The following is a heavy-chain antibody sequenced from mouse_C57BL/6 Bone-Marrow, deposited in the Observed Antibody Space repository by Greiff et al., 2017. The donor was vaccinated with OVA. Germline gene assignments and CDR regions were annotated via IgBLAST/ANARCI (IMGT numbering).Heavy chain of an antibody. Sequence: EVNVVESEGGLVQPGSSMKLSCTASGFTFSDYYMAWVRQVPEKGLEWVANINYDGSSTYYLDSLKSRFIISRDNAKNILYLQMSSLKSEDTDTYYCARVRLYYYGSSYFHPYLYYWGQGTTLTVSS. J-gene: IGHJ2*01. D-gene: IGHD1-1*01. CDR1: GFTFSDYY. V-gene: IGHV5-16*01. CDR2: INYDGSST. CDR3: ARVRLYYYGSSYFHPYLYY.